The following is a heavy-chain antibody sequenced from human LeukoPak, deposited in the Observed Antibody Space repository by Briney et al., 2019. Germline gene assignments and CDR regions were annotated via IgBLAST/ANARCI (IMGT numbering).Heavy chain of an antibody. CDR1: GYTFTSYY. D-gene: IGHD6-13*01. V-gene: IGHV1-46*01. CDR3: AREGGIAVAGTTFDF. CDR2: INPSGGST. J-gene: IGHJ4*02. Sequence: ASVKVSCKASGYTFTSYYMHWVRQAPGQGLEWMGIINPSGGSTSYAQKFQGRVTMTRDMSTSTVYMELSSLRSEDTAVYYCAREGGIAVAGTTFDFWGQGTLVTVSP.